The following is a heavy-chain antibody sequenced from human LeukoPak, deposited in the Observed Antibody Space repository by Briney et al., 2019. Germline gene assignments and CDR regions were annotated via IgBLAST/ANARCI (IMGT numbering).Heavy chain of an antibody. CDR3: AKGSYQYYDILTGASYYFDY. J-gene: IGHJ4*02. CDR2: ISGSGSGT. CDR1: GFTFSSYS. V-gene: IGHV3-NL1*01. Sequence: GSLRLSCAASGFTFSSYSMNWVRQAPGQGLEWVSSISGSGSGTYYADSVKGRFTISRDNSKNTLYLQMNSLRAEDTAVYYCAKGSYQYYDILTGASYYFDYWGQGTLVTVSS. D-gene: IGHD3-9*01.